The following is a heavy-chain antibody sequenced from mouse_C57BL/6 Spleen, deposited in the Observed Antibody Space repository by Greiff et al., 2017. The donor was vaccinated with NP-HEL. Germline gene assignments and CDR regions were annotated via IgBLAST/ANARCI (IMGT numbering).Heavy chain of an antibody. Sequence: VQLQQSGPELVKPGASVKISCKASGYAFSSSWLNWVKQRPGKGLEWIGRIYPGDGDTNYNGQFKGKATLTADKSSSTAYMQLSSLTSEDSAVYFCARFQFITTVVGDFDVWGTGTTVTVSS. D-gene: IGHD1-1*01. CDR1: GYAFSSSW. CDR2: IYPGDGDT. J-gene: IGHJ1*03. V-gene: IGHV1-82*01. CDR3: ARFQFITTVVGDFDV.